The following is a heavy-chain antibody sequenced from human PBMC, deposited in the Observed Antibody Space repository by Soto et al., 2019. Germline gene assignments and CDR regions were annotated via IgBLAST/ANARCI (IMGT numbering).Heavy chain of an antibody. CDR3: ARDCYIVVLPAATNAFDI. J-gene: IGHJ3*02. CDR1: GFTFSDYY. Sequence: GGSLRLSCAASGFTFSDYYMSWIRQAPGKGLEWVSYISSRGSTIYYADSVKGRFTISRDNAKKSLYLQMNSLRAEDMAVYYCARDCYIVVLPAATNAFDIWGQGTMVTVSS. V-gene: IGHV3-11*01. D-gene: IGHD2-2*01. CDR2: ISSRGSTI.